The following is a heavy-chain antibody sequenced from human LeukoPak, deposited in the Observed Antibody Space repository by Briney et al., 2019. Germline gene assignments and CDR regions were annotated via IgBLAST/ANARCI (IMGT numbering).Heavy chain of an antibody. J-gene: IGHJ4*02. Sequence: PGGSLRLSCAASGFTFSSYAMSWVRQAPGKGLEWVSAISGSGGSTYYADSVKGRFTTPRDNAKNSLYLQMNRLRAEDTAVYYCARDAKGYYDSSGSDYWGQGTLVTVSS. CDR2: ISGSGGST. CDR1: GFTFSSYA. V-gene: IGHV3-23*01. D-gene: IGHD3-22*01. CDR3: ARDAKGYYDSSGSDY.